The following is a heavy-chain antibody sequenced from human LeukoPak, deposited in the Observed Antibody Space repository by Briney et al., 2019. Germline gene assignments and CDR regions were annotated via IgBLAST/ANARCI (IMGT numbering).Heavy chain of an antibody. CDR1: GFTDSSNY. V-gene: IGHV3-53*01. CDR3: ARDLGY. Sequence: PGGSLRLSCAASGFTDSSNYMSWVRQAPGKGLEWVSVIYSGGSTYYADSVKGRFTISRDNSKNTLYLQMNSLRAEDTAVYYCARDLGYWGQGTLVTVSS. J-gene: IGHJ4*02. CDR2: IYSGGST.